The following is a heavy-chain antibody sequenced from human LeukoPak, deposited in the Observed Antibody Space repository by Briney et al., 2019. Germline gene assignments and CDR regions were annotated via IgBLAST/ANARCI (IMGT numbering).Heavy chain of an antibody. Sequence: GGSLRLSCAASGFTFSSYSMNWVRQAPGKGLGWVSSISSSSSYIYYADSVKGRFTISRDNAKNSLYLQMNSLRAEDTAVYYCARDYDYVWGSYRYILDYWGQGTLVTVSS. V-gene: IGHV3-21*01. CDR3: ARDYDYVWGSYRYILDY. D-gene: IGHD3-16*02. CDR1: GFTFSSYS. J-gene: IGHJ4*02. CDR2: ISSSSSYI.